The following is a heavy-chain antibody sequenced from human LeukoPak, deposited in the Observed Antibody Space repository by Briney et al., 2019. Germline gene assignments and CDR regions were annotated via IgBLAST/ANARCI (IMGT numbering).Heavy chain of an antibody. D-gene: IGHD2-15*01. CDR2: ITAGHYPT. V-gene: IGHV3-23*01. J-gene: IGHJ6*02. CDR1: GFSFSSFA. CDR3: ARDRRRGVAGNGLDV. Sequence: HPGGSLRLSCAASGFSFSSFAMTWVRQAPGKGLEWVSSITAGHYPTYNTDSVKGRFTISRDNSKNTLYLQMNSLRADDTAVYYCARDRRRGVAGNGLDVWGQGTTVNVSS.